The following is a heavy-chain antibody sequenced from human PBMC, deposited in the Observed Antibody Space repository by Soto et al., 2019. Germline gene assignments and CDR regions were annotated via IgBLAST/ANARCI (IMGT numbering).Heavy chain of an antibody. CDR2: INHTGTT. CDR1: GGSFSGYY. Sequence: SETLSLTCAVYGGSFSGYYWSWIRQPPGKGLEWIGEINHTGTTNYNPSLKNRVTISLDKSNNQFSLRLTSVTAADTAVYYCATLPPRIVVVMTDLPTWGQGTLVTVS. J-gene: IGHJ5*02. CDR3: ATLPPRIVVVMTDLPT. V-gene: IGHV4-34*01. D-gene: IGHD2-15*01.